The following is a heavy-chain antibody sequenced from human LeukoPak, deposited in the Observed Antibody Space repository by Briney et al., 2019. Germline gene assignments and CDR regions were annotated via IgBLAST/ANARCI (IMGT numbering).Heavy chain of an antibody. CDR1: GYTFTSYY. CDR3: ARRGSGGKDWFDP. D-gene: IGHD5-12*01. J-gene: IGHJ5*02. Sequence: ASVKVSCKASGYTFTSYYMHWVRQAPGQGLEWMGIITPSGGSTSYAQKFRGRVTMTTDTSTSTVYMELSSLRSEDTAVYYCARRGSGGKDWFDPWGQGTLVTVSS. CDR2: ITPSGGST. V-gene: IGHV1-46*01.